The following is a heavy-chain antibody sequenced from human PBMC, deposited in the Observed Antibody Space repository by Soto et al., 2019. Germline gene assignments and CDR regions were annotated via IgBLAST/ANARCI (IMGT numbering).Heavy chain of an antibody. CDR2: ISYDGSNK. CDR3: AKDVGPSGYDMYNWFDP. Sequence: QVQLVESGGGVVQPGRSLRLSCAASGFTFSSYGMHWVRQAPGKGLEWVAVISYDGSNKYYADSVKGRFTISRDNSKNTLYLQMNSLRAEDTAVYYCAKDVGPSGYDMYNWFDPWGQGTLVTVSS. V-gene: IGHV3-30*18. CDR1: GFTFSSYG. D-gene: IGHD5-12*01. J-gene: IGHJ5*02.